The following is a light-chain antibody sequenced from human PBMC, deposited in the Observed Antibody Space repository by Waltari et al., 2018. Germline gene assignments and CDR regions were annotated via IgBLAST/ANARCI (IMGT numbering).Light chain of an antibody. CDR1: QSISSY. CDR2: ASS. V-gene: IGKV1-39*01. Sequence: IQMTQSPSSLSASVGDRLTITCRASQSISSYLNWYQQKPGKAPKLLIYASSSLQSGVPSRISSSGSGTDFTLTISSMQPEDFATYYCQQSYSTPLLTFGGGTKVEIK. J-gene: IGKJ4*01. CDR3: QQSYSTPLLT.